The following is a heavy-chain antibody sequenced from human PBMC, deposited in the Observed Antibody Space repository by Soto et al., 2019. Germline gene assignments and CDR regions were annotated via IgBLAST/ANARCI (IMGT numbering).Heavy chain of an antibody. CDR2: IIPIFATP. CDR3: ARGRYYCDSGGYYDPYYFDY. D-gene: IGHD3-22*01. V-gene: IGHV1-69*13. J-gene: IGHJ4*02. CDR1: GGSFSSYA. Sequence: SVKVSCKASGGSFSSYAISWVRQAPGQGLEWMGAIIPIFATPNYAQKFQGRVTITADESTSTAYMELSSLRSEDTAVYYCARGRYYCDSGGYYDPYYFDYWGQGTLVTVSS.